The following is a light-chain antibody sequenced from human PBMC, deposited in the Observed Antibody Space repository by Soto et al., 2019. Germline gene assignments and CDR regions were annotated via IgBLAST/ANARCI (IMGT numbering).Light chain of an antibody. CDR3: QQYNKWPLT. CDR1: ESVSNN. Sequence: EIVLTQSPATLSVSQGERATLSCRASESVSNNLALYPQNPGQAPRLLIFGASARATGIPARFSGSGSGTEFTLTISSLQSEDFAVYYCQQYNKWPLTFGGGTKVEIK. CDR2: GAS. J-gene: IGKJ4*01. V-gene: IGKV3-15*01.